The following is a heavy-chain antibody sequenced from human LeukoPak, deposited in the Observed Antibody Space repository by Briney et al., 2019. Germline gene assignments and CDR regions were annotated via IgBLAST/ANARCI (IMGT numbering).Heavy chain of an antibody. V-gene: IGHV4-59*08. J-gene: IGHJ5*02. Sequence: SETLSLTCTVSGGSISSYYWSWIRQPPGKGLEWIGYIYYSGSTNYNPSLKSRVTISVDTSKNQFSLKLSSVTAADTAVYYCAGYCSGGSCSNLKPLYNWFDPWGQGTLVTVSS. CDR1: GGSISSYY. CDR2: IYYSGST. CDR3: AGYCSGGSCSNLKPLYNWFDP. D-gene: IGHD2-15*01.